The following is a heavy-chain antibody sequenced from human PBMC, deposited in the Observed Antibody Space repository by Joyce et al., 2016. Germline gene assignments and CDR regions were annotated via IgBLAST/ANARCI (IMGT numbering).Heavy chain of an antibody. D-gene: IGHD6-25*01. CDR2: ISSDGIYK. CDR1: GLTLSNYG. Sequence: QVQLVESGGGVVQPGRSLRLSCAASGLTLSNYGVHWVRQAPGKGLELVAVISSDGIYKYYADSVKGRFTISRDNAKNTVFLEMNSLRTEDTAVYYCAKILTATYSSGWFLDYWGQGTLVTVSS. V-gene: IGHV3-30*18. CDR3: AKILTATYSSGWFLDY. J-gene: IGHJ4*02.